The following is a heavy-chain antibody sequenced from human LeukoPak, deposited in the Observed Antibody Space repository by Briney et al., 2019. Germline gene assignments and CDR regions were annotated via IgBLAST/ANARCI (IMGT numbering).Heavy chain of an antibody. CDR2: IYYSGST. CDR1: GGSISSSSYY. V-gene: IGHV4-39*07. D-gene: IGHD3-10*01. Sequence: SETLSLTCTVSGGSISSSSYYWGWIRQPPGKGLEWIGSIYYSGSTYYNPSLKSRVTISVDTSKNQFSLKLSSVTAADTAIYYCAKILASGSGSYWGQGTLVLVSS. J-gene: IGHJ4*02. CDR3: AKILASGSGSY.